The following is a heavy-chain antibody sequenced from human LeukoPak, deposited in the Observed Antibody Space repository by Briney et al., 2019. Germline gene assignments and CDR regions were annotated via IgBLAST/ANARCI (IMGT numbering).Heavy chain of an antibody. D-gene: IGHD3-22*01. CDR1: GFTFNSYW. V-gene: IGHV3-74*01. J-gene: IGHJ4*02. CDR3: ARTGLSSSGYYSFDS. CDR2: INSDGIST. Sequence: GGSLRLSCAASGFTFNSYWIHWVRQAPGKGLVWVSRINSDGISTNYADSVKGRFTISRDNAKNTLYLQMNSLRAEDTAVYYCARTGLSSSGYYSFDSWGQGTLVTVSS.